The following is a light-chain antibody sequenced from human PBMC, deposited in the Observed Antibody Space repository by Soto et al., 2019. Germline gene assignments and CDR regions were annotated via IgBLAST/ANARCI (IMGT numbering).Light chain of an antibody. V-gene: IGLV2-14*01. CDR2: EVS. CDR3: SSFTTSRTLV. CDR1: SSDVGGYNY. J-gene: IGLJ3*02. Sequence: QSALTQPASVSGSPGQSITISCTGTSSDVGGYNYVSWYQQHPDKVPKLMIYEVSNRPSGVSNRFSGSKSGNTASLTISGLQPEDEANYYCSSFTTSRTLVFGGWTKLTVL.